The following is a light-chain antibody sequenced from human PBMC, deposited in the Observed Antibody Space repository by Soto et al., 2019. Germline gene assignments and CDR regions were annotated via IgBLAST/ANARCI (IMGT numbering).Light chain of an antibody. CDR3: CSYAGSYTFV. J-gene: IGLJ1*01. V-gene: IGLV2-8*01. CDR2: EVT. Sequence: QSALTQPPSASGSPGQSVTISCTGTSSDIGAFDYVSWYQQHPGRAPKLMIYEVTKRPSGVPDRFSGSKSGNTASLTVSGLQAEDEGDYYCCSYAGSYTFVFGTGTKLTVL. CDR1: SSDIGAFDY.